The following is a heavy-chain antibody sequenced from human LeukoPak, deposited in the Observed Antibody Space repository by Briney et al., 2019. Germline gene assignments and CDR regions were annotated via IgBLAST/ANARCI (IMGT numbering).Heavy chain of an antibody. J-gene: IGHJ4*02. Sequence: ASVKVSCKASGYTFTSYAMHWVRQSPGQRLEWMGWINAGNGNTKYSPKFQGRVTITRDKSTSTAYMELSSLRSEDTAVYYCARVNAYSFDYWGQGTLVTVSS. CDR3: ARVNAYSFDY. V-gene: IGHV1-3*01. CDR2: INAGNGNT. CDR1: GYTFTSYA.